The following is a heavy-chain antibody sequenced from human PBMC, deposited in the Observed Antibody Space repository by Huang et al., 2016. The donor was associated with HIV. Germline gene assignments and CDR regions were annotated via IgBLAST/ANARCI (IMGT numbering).Heavy chain of an antibody. V-gene: IGHV1-3*01. D-gene: IGHD5-12*01. Sequence: QVQLVQSGPEVKSPGASVKVTCKASGYTFTNFAVLWLRQAPGQRPEWLGWINAGTGDTNYSQKFQGRVTISRDTSTSTAYLELSSLSSEDTAIYFCARGWLQLWYLADWGQGSLVTVSS. CDR2: INAGTGDT. CDR1: GYTFTNFA. CDR3: ARGWLQLWYLAD. J-gene: IGHJ4*02.